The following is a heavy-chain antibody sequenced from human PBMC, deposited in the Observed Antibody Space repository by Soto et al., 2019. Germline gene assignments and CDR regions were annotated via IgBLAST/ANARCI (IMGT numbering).Heavy chain of an antibody. Sequence: SVKVSCKASGGTFDNYAVSWVRQAPGQGLEWMGGIIPMFETVNYAQRFQGRLTIAADESTSTAYMELTSLTSADTPIYFCARGLRTGNYGMDVWGQGTTVTVSS. CDR2: IIPMFETV. CDR1: GGTFDNYA. CDR3: ARGLRTGNYGMDV. J-gene: IGHJ6*02. D-gene: IGHD2-15*01. V-gene: IGHV1-69*13.